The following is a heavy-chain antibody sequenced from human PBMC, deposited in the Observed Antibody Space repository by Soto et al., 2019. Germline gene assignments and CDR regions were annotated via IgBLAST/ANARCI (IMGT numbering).Heavy chain of an antibody. CDR3: ARQEAYSSAAYGLDF. CDR2: IDPSDSYS. D-gene: IGHD6-25*01. J-gene: IGHJ4*02. V-gene: IGHV5-10-1*01. Sequence: GESLKISCKGSEYPFTNYWISWVRQVPGKGLEWMGRIDPSDSYSSHSPSFQGHVTLSADKSINTVYLHWSSLKASDTATYYCARQEAYSSAAYGLDFWGQGTLVTVSS. CDR1: EYPFTNYW.